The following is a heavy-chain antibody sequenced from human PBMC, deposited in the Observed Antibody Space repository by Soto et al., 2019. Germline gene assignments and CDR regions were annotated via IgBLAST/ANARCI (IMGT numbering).Heavy chain of an antibody. D-gene: IGHD5-12*01. CDR3: ASLGGGYSGYDYDY. V-gene: IGHV3-48*01. CDR1: GFTFSSYS. J-gene: IGHJ4*02. Sequence: GGSLRLSCAASGFTFSSYSMNWVRQAPGKGLEWVSYISSSSSTIYYADSVKGRFTISRDNAKNSLYLQMNSLRAEDTAVYYCASLGGGYSGYDYDYWGQGTLVTVSS. CDR2: ISSSSSTI.